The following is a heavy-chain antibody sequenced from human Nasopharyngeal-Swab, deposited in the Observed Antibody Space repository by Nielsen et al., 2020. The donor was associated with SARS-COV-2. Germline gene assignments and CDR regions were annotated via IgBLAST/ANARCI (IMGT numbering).Heavy chain of an antibody. Sequence: ASVKVSCTASGYTFTSYYMHWVRQAPGQGIAWMGVINPSGGSTSYAQKFQGRVTMTRDTSTRTVYMELSSLRSEDTAVYYCASPHNWGDAFDIWGQGTMVTVSS. CDR3: ASPHNWGDAFDI. CDR1: GYTFTSYY. J-gene: IGHJ3*02. D-gene: IGHD7-27*01. CDR2: INPSGGST. V-gene: IGHV1-46*01.